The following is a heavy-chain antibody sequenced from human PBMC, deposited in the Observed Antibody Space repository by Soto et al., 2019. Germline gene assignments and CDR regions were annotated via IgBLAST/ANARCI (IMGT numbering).Heavy chain of an antibody. CDR1: GFTFSSYA. D-gene: IGHD2-15*01. Sequence: RRLSCAASGFTFSSYAMSWVRQAPGKGLEWVSAISGSGGSTYYADSVKGRFTISRDNSKNTLYLQMNSLRAEDTAVYYCAKLDRDIVVVVAAGDYWGQGTLVTVSS. CDR2: ISGSGGST. CDR3: AKLDRDIVVVVAAGDY. J-gene: IGHJ4*02. V-gene: IGHV3-23*01.